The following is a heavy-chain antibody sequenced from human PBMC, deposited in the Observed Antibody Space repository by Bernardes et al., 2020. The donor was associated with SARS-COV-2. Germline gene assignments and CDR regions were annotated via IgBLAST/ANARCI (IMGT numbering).Heavy chain of an antibody. CDR1: GFTFTSKL. J-gene: IGHJ4*02. V-gene: IGHV3-7*04. D-gene: IGHD4-17*01. CDR2: INQDGSEK. CDR3: AMDSKPYGDYEG. Sequence: VGSLILSCAASGFTFTSKLMTWVRQAPGKGLEWVANINQDGSEKYYVDSVKGRFTISRDNAKNSLYLQMNSLRVDDTAVYYCAMDSKPYGDYEGWGQGTRVTVSS.